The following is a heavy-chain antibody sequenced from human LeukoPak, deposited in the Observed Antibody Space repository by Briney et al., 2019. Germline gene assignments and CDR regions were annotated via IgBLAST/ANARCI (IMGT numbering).Heavy chain of an antibody. J-gene: IGHJ6*02. Sequence: PGGSLRLSCAASGXTFSSSEMNWVRQAPGRGLEWVLYNPSSGSTIYYADSVKGRFTISRDNAKNSLYLQMNSLRAEDTAVYYCARDKVATIKFGGYYYGMDVWGQGTTVTVSS. CDR2: NPSSGSTI. CDR3: ARDKVATIKFGGYYYGMDV. D-gene: IGHD5-12*01. V-gene: IGHV3-48*03. CDR1: GXTFSSSE.